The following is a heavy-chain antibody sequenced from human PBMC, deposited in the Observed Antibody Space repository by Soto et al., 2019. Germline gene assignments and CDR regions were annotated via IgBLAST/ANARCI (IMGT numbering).Heavy chain of an antibody. CDR3: ARAAVTHERYHYGMDV. CDR1: GGSISSYF. Sequence: SETLSLTCTVSGGSISSYFWSWIRQSPGKGLEWIGCIYYSGNTNYNPSLKSRVTISVNTSKNQFSLRLTSVTAADTAVYYCARAAVTHERYHYGMDVWGQGTTVTVSS. V-gene: IGHV4-59*01. D-gene: IGHD4-17*01. CDR2: IYYSGNT. J-gene: IGHJ6*02.